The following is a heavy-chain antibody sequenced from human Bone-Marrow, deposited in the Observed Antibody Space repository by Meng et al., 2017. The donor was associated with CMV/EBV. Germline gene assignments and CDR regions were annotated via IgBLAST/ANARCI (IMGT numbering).Heavy chain of an antibody. D-gene: IGHD1-7*01. CDR1: GFTFDDYT. Sequence: SLKISCAASGFTFDDYTMYWVRQTPGKGLEWVSAISWNSAIRDYAGSVKGRFIISRDNAKKTLYLQMNSLRAEDTAVYYCARDLIDQELGVDYYYGMDVWGQGTTVTVSS. CDR2: ISWNSAIR. V-gene: IGHV3-9*01. J-gene: IGHJ6*02. CDR3: ARDLIDQELGVDYYYGMDV.